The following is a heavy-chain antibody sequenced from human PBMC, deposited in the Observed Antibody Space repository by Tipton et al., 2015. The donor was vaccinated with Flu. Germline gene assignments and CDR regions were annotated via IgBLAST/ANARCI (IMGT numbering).Heavy chain of an antibody. V-gene: IGHV4-39*02. Sequence: TLSLTCTVSSSSIRSTNYFCAWIRQPPGKRLELIGSIYPSGTPYYNPSLKSRVTISVDTSKNHFSLKLNSVTAADTAVYYCARLSFYDVDLKNFYFEDWGQGTLVTVSS. J-gene: IGHJ4*02. CDR2: IYPSGTP. CDR3: ARLSFYDVDLKNFYFED. D-gene: IGHD3-10*02. CDR1: SSSIRSTNYF.